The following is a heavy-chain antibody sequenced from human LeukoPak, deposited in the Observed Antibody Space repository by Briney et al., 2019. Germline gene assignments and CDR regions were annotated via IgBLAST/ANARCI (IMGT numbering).Heavy chain of an antibody. CDR2: INHSGST. D-gene: IGHD5-12*01. J-gene: IGHJ4*02. CDR3: ARGIDRLSYFDY. CDR1: GESSSGYY. Sequence: SETLSLTCAVYGESSSGYYWSWIRQPTGKGLEWIGEINHSGSTNYNPSLKSRVTISVDTSKNEFSLKLNSVTAADTAVYYCARGIDRLSYFDYWGQGTLVTVSS. V-gene: IGHV4-34*01.